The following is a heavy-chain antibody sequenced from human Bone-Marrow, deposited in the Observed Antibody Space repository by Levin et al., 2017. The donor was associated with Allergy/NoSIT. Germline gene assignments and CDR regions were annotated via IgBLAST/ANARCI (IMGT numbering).Heavy chain of an antibody. J-gene: IGHJ4*02. CDR2: IYSTGDT. CDR1: GYSINSGYF. D-gene: IGHD2-15*01. V-gene: IGHV4-38-2*01. CDR3: ASKPYVGTAASTRFDY. Sequence: SETLSLTCAVSGYSINSGYFWGWIRQAPGKGLEWIGNIYSTGDTKYKSSLAGRVSISVDASKNQFSLELRSVTAADTATYYCASKPYVGTAASTRFDYWGQGTPVTVSS.